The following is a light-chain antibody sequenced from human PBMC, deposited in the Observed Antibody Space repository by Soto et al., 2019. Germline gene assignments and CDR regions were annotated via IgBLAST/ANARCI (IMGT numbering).Light chain of an antibody. V-gene: IGKV1-8*01. CDR2: AAS. Sequence: AIRMTQSASSFSASTGDRVTITCRASQGISSYLAWYQQKPGKAPKLLIYAASTSQSGVPSRFSGSGAGTEFTLTISNLQPDDFATYFCQQYNSFSLITFGQGTRLEIK. CDR3: QQYNSFSLIT. J-gene: IGKJ5*01. CDR1: QGISSY.